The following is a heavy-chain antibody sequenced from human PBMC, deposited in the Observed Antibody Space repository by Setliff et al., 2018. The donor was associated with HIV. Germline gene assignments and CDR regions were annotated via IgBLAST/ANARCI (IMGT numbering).Heavy chain of an antibody. Sequence: LSLTCTVSGDSVSSRSYYWSWIRQPPGKGLEWIGYIYYSGSTNYNPSLKSRVTISVDTSKDHFSLKLRSVTAADTAVYYCAQLGMVDDFDYWGQGTLVTVSS. CDR1: GDSVSSRSYY. CDR3: AQLGMVDDFDY. V-gene: IGHV4-61*03. J-gene: IGHJ4*02. D-gene: IGHD1-1*01. CDR2: IYYSGST.